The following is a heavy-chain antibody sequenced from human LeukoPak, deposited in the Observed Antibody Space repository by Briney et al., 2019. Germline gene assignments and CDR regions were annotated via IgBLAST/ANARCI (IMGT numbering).Heavy chain of an antibody. J-gene: IGHJ4*02. Sequence: GGSLRLSCAASGFTFSGYAMYWVRQAPGKGLEWVALMSYDGSNKYYADSLKGRFTISRDNSKNTLYLQMNSLRAEDTAVYYCAREGREWLSVGIDYWGRGTLVTVSS. CDR3: AREGREWLSVGIDY. V-gene: IGHV3-30-3*01. CDR2: MSYDGSNK. CDR1: GFTFSGYA. D-gene: IGHD6-19*01.